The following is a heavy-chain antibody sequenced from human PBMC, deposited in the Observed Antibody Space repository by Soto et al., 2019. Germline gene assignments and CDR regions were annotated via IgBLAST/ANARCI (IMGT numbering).Heavy chain of an antibody. CDR1: GFTFSSYG. V-gene: IGHV3-33*01. J-gene: IGHJ1*01. D-gene: IGHD6-19*01. CDR2: IWYDGSNK. Sequence: QVQLVESGGGVVQPGRSLRLSCAASGFTFSSYGMHWVRQAPGKGLEWVAVIWYDGSNKYYADSVKGRFTISRHNSKNTLYLQMNSLRAEDTAVYYCARGESSGWYGYFQHWGQGTLVTVSS. CDR3: ARGESSGWYGYFQH.